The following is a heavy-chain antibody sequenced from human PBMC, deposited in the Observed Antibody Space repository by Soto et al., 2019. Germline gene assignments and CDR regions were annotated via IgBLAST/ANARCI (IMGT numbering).Heavy chain of an antibody. CDR3: AREAPMDV. Sequence: DVQLVETGGGLIQPGGSLRLSCAASGFTVSSKYMSWVRQAPGKGLEWVSVIWSAGLIYYADSVRGRFTISRDISKNMLYLEMTSLRADDTAVYYCAREAPMDVWGQGTTVTVSS. CDR2: IWSAGLI. V-gene: IGHV3-53*02. CDR1: GFTVSSKY. J-gene: IGHJ6*02.